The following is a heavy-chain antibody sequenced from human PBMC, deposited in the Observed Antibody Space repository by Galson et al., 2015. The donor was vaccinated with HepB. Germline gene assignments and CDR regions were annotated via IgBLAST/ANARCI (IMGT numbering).Heavy chain of an antibody. CDR3: ARDWLQLTTVTKDYYYYYGMDV. Sequence: SLRLSCAASGFTFSSYWMGWVRQAPGKGLEWVANIKQDGSEKYYVDSVKGRFTISRDNAKNSLYLQMNSRRAEDTAVYYCARDWLQLTTVTKDYYYYYGMDVWGQGTTVTVSS. CDR1: GFTFSSYW. CDR2: IKQDGSEK. J-gene: IGHJ6*02. D-gene: IGHD4-17*01. V-gene: IGHV3-7*03.